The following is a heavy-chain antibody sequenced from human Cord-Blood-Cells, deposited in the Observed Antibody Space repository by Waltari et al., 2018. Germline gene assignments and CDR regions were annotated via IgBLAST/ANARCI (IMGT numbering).Heavy chain of an antibody. V-gene: IGHV3-30*04. D-gene: IGHD2-21*02. CDR1: GFTFSSYA. CDR3: ARDLAAYCGGDCYPYYYYYGMDV. J-gene: IGHJ6*02. CDR2: ISYDGSNK. Sequence: QVQLVESGGGVVQPGRSLRLSCAASGFTFSSYAMHWVRQAPGKGLEGVEVISYDGSNKHYAASVKGRFTISRDNSKNTLYLQMNSLRAEDTAVYYCARDLAAYCGGDCYPYYYYYGMDVWGQGTTVTVSS.